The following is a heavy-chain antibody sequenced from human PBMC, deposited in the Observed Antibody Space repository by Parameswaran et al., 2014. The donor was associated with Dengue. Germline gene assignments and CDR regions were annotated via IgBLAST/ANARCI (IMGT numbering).Heavy chain of an antibody. Sequence: VRQAPGKGLEWVAVISYDGSNKYYADSVKGRFTISRDNSKNTLYLQMNSLRAEDTAVYYCARDHYYDSSGSEYYFDYWGQGTLVTVSS. CDR2: ISYDGSNK. V-gene: IGHV3-30*04. D-gene: IGHD3-22*01. J-gene: IGHJ4*02. CDR3: ARDHYYDSSGSEYYFDY.